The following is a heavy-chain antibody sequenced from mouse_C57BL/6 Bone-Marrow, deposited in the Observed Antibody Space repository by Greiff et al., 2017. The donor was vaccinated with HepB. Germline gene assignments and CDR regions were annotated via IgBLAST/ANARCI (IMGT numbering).Heavy chain of an antibody. V-gene: IGHV1-69*01. J-gene: IGHJ2*01. Sequence: QVQLQQPGAELVMPGASVKLSCKASGYTFTSYWMHWVKQRPGQGLEWIGEIDPSDSYTNYNQKFKGKSTLTVDNSSSTAYMQLSSLTSEDSAVYYCARGYYPDYWGQGTTLTVSS. CDR1: GYTFTSYW. CDR2: IDPSDSYT. CDR3: ARGYYPDY.